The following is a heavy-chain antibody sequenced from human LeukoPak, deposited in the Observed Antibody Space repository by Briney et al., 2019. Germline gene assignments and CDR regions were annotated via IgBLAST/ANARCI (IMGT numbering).Heavy chain of an antibody. CDR3: AKDLLGYSGYGYFLDY. D-gene: IGHD5-12*01. CDR1: GFTFSSYA. Sequence: GGSLRLSSAASGFTFSSYAMSWVRQAPGKGLEWVSAISGSGGSTFYADSVKGRFTISRDNSKNTVYLQMNSLRAEDTAVYYCAKDLLGYSGYGYFLDYWGQGTLVTVSS. J-gene: IGHJ4*02. V-gene: IGHV3-23*01. CDR2: ISGSGGST.